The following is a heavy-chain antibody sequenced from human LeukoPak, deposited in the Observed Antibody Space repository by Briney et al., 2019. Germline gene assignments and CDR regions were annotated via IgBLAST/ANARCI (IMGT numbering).Heavy chain of an antibody. CDR2: ISYDGSNK. V-gene: IGHV3-30*04. J-gene: IGHJ5*02. D-gene: IGHD3-22*01. Sequence: GGSLRLSCAASGFTFSNYAVHWVRQAPGKGLEWVSVISYDGSNKYYADSVKGRFTISRDTSKNTLYLQMNSLRAEDTAVYYCARGGRDYYDSGFDPWGQGTLVTVSS. CDR3: ARGGRDYYDSGFDP. CDR1: GFTFSNYA.